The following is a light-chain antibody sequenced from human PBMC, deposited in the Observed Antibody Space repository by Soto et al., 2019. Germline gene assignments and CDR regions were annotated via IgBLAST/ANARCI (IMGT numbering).Light chain of an antibody. Sequence: ETVLTQSPGTLSLSPGERATLFCRASQTVSSNYLAWFQQKPGQAPRLLIYGASNRATGIPGRFSGSGSGTDFTLTISRLEPEDFAVYYCQQYGCSPPNTFSQGTRLEIK. CDR2: GAS. V-gene: IGKV3-20*01. CDR3: QQYGCSPPNT. CDR1: QTVSSNY. J-gene: IGKJ5*01.